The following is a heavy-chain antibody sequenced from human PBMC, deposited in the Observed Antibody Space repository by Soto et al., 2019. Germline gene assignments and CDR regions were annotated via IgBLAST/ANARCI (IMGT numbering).Heavy chain of an antibody. J-gene: IGHJ4*02. CDR1: GGTFSSYA. Sequence: QVQLVQSGAEVKKPGSSVKFSCKAFGGTFSSYAISWVRQAPGQGLEWMGGIIPIFGTANYAQKFQGRVTITADESTSTAYMELSSLRSEDTAVYYGARGSGSCWYVSFDYWGRGTLVTVSS. CDR2: IIPIFGTA. CDR3: ARGSGSCWYVSFDY. D-gene: IGHD6-13*01. V-gene: IGHV1-69*01.